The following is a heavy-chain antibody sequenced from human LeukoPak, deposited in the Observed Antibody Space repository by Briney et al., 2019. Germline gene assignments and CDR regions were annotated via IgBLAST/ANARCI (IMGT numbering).Heavy chain of an antibody. D-gene: IGHD3-22*01. CDR1: GYSFTSYW. CDR2: IYPGDSDT. V-gene: IGHV5-51*01. CDR3: ARAGYYDSSGQYYFDY. Sequence: GESLKISFKGSGYSFTSYWIGWVRPMPGKGLEWMGIIYPGDSDTRYSPSFQGQVTISADKSISTAYLQWSSLKASDTATYYCARAGYYDSSGQYYFDYWGQGTLVTVSS. J-gene: IGHJ4*02.